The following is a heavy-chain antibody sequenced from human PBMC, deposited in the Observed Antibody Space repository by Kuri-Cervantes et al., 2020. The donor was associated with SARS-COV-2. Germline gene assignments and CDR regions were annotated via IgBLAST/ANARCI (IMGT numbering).Heavy chain of an antibody. V-gene: IGHV1-69*10. Sequence: SVKVSCKASGYTFTSYGISWVRQAPGQGREWMGGIIPILGIANYAQKFQGRVTITADKSTSKAYMELSSLSSEDTAVYYCARDFAQGIAVAVIGWGQGTLVTVSS. CDR1: GYTFTSYG. D-gene: IGHD6-19*01. J-gene: IGHJ4*02. CDR3: ARDFAQGIAVAVIG. CDR2: IIPILGIA.